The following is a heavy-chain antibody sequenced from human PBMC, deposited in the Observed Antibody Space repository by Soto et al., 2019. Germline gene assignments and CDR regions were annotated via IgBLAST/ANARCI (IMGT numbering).Heavy chain of an antibody. D-gene: IGHD1-26*01. Sequence: GGSLRLSCEASRGAFGDYWMHWVRQAPGKGLVWVSRINRDANDIIYADSVKGRFTISRDNTKDSLYLQMNSLRAEDTAIYYCARGSAFIGLDYWGQGTPVTV. V-gene: IGHV3-74*01. J-gene: IGHJ4*02. CDR2: INRDANDI. CDR3: ARGSAFIGLDY. CDR1: RGAFGDYW.